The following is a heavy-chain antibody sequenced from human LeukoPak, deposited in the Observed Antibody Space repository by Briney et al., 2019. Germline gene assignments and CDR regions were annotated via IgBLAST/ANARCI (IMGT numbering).Heavy chain of an antibody. Sequence: GGSLRVSCAVSGITLSNYGMTWVRKAPGKGLEWVAGISGSGGGTNYADSVKGRFTISRDNRKNTLYLQMNNLRAEDTAVYFCAKRGVVIRVILVGFHKEAYYFDSWGQGALVTVSS. CDR2: ISGSGGGT. J-gene: IGHJ4*02. CDR1: GITLSNYG. V-gene: IGHV3-23*01. D-gene: IGHD3-22*01. CDR3: AKRGVVIRVILVGFHKEAYYFDS.